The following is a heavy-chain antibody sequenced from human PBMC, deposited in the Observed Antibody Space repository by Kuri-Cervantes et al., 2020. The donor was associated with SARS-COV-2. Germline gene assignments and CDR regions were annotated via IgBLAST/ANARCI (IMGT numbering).Heavy chain of an antibody. CDR3: ARGQALFYDYVWGSYARGGPSVDY. J-gene: IGHJ4*02. D-gene: IGHD3-16*01. V-gene: IGHV4-38-2*01. CDR1: GYSISSGYY. CDR2: IYHSGST. Sequence: SETLSLTCAVSGYSISSGYYWGWIRQPPGKGLEWIGSIYHSGSTYYNPSLKSRVTISVDTSKNQSSLKLSSVTAADTAVYYCARGQALFYDYVWGSYARGGPSVDYWGQGTLVTVSS.